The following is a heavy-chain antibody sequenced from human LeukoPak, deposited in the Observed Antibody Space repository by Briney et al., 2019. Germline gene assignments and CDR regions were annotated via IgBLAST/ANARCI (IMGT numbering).Heavy chain of an antibody. J-gene: IGHJ4*02. V-gene: IGHV3-23*01. Sequence: GGSLRLSCVAYGFTFSNSAMSWVRQAPGKGLEWVSAISGSGGSTYYADSVKGRVTISRDNSKNTLYLQLNSLRAGDTAVYYCAKDRGISRPFQYWGQGTLVTVSS. CDR3: AKDRGISRPFQY. D-gene: IGHD3-10*01. CDR2: ISGSGGST. CDR1: GFTFSNSA.